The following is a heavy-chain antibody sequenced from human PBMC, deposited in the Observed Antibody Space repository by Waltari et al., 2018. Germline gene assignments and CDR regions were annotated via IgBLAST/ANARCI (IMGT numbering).Heavy chain of an antibody. CDR1: GGTFSSYA. CDR2: MIPSLGIE. Sequence: QVQLVQSGAEVKKPGSSVKVSCKASGGTFSSYAISWVRQAPGQGLEWLGGMIPSLGIENNAQKFQGGVTITADEPTSTAYMELSSLRSEDTAVYYCARKGYCSGGSCYSTPGWFDPWGQGTLVTVSS. D-gene: IGHD2-15*01. J-gene: IGHJ5*02. V-gene: IGHV1-69*04. CDR3: ARKGYCSGGSCYSTPGWFDP.